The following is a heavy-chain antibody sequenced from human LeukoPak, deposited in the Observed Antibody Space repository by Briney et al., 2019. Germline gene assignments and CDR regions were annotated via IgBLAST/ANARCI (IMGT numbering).Heavy chain of an antibody. CDR2: IYYSGST. V-gene: IGHV4-59*06. CDR1: GGSISGHH. CDR3: ARARAPYYYDSSGYHFDY. D-gene: IGHD3-22*01. Sequence: PSETLSLTCTVSGGSISGHHWSWIRQPPGMGLEWIGYIYYSGSTYYNPSLKSRVTISVDTSKNQFSLKLSSVTAADTAVYYCARARAPYYYDSSGYHFDYWGQGTLVTVSS. J-gene: IGHJ4*02.